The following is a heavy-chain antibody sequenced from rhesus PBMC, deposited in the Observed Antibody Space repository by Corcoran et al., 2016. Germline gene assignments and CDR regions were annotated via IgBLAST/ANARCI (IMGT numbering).Heavy chain of an antibody. J-gene: IGHJ4*01. CDR1: GYTFTDYY. V-gene: IGHV1S2*01. D-gene: IGHD3-3*01. CDR2: NNPYNGNT. Sequence: QVQLVQSGAEVKKPGSSVKVSCKASGYTFTDYYMHWVRQAPRQGLAWMGWNNPYNGNTKYAQKFQGRVTMTSDTSTSTAYMELSSLRSEDTAVYYCARVPLLQYLDWLLSYFDYWGQGVLVTVSS. CDR3: ARVPLLQYLDWLLSYFDY.